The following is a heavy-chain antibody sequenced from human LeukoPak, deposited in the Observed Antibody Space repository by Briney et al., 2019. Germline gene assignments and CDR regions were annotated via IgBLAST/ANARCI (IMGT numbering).Heavy chain of an antibody. Sequence: GGSLRLSRAASGFMFGSHGMHWVRQAPGKGLEWVAVISSDGSTKYYADSVKGRFTVSRDNSNNTLSLQMNSLRPEDTAVYYCAKEKFDWGTMYYFDYWGQGTLVTVSS. V-gene: IGHV3-30*18. D-gene: IGHD3-9*01. CDR2: ISSDGSTK. CDR1: GFMFGSHG. J-gene: IGHJ4*02. CDR3: AKEKFDWGTMYYFDY.